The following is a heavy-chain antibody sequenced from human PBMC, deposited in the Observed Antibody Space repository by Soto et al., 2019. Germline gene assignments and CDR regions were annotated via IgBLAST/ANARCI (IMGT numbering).Heavy chain of an antibody. D-gene: IGHD1-26*01. J-gene: IGHJ4*02. CDR2: VAHDGHT. Sequence: PXETLSLTCDVSGGSITTSVLWTWVRQFPGRGLEWIGEVAHDGHTNYNPSLSGRVTMSVDLSNSQFSLNVASVKAADTAVYFCAGGRDYDYWGQGTLVTVSS. CDR3: AGGRDYDY. V-gene: IGHV4-4*01. CDR1: GGSITTSVL.